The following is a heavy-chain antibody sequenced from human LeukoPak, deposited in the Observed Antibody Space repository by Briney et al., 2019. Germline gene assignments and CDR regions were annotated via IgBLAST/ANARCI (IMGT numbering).Heavy chain of an antibody. Sequence: SETLSLTCNVSGDSISGSDHYWGWMRQPPGKGLEWIANIWYSGSAYYNPSLQSRVTITVDTSKNQFSLNVKSVTAGDSAVYYCLRHAGGIILTWGQGTRVAVSS. V-gene: IGHV4-39*01. CDR2: IWYSGSA. CDR3: LRHAGGIILT. J-gene: IGHJ5*02. D-gene: IGHD1-1*01. CDR1: GDSISGSDHY.